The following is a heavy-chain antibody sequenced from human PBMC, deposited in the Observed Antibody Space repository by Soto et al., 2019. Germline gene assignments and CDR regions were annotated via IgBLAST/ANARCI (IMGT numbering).Heavy chain of an antibody. Sequence: QVQLVESGGGVVQPGRSLRLSCAASGFTFRSYGMHWVRQAPGKGLEWVAVIWNDGSERYYADSVKGRFTISRDNSKNTLDRQMSSLRAEDTAVYYCARDRAGVGYNMDVWGQGTTVTVSS. CDR3: ARDRAGVGYNMDV. CDR2: IWNDGSER. J-gene: IGHJ6*02. CDR1: GFTFRSYG. D-gene: IGHD5-12*01. V-gene: IGHV3-33*01.